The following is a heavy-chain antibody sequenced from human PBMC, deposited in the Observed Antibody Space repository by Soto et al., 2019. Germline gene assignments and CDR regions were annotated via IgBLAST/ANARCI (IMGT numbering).Heavy chain of an antibody. CDR2: ISAYNGNT. CDR1: GYTFTSYG. CDR3: VRVEDYDFWSGYYTGWFDP. V-gene: IGHV1-18*04. D-gene: IGHD3-3*01. Sequence: QVQLVQSGAEVKKPGASVKVSCKASGYTFTSYGISWVRQAPGQGLEWMGWISAYNGNTNYAQKLQGRVTMTTDTSTSTAYMELRSLRSDDTAVYYCVRVEDYDFWSGYYTGWFDPWGQGTLVTVSS. J-gene: IGHJ5*02.